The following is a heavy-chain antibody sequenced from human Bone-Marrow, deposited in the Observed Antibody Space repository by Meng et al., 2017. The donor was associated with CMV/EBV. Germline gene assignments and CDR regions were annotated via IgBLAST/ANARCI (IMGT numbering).Heavy chain of an antibody. CDR1: GGSFSGYY. V-gene: IGHV4-34*01. Sequence: SETLSLTCAVYGGSFSGYYWSWIRQPPGKGLEWIGEINHSGSTNYNPSLKSRVTISVDTSKNQFSLKLGSVTAADTAVYYCARDAVGRKSSGWYDYWGQGTLVTVSS. CDR2: INHSGST. J-gene: IGHJ4*02. CDR3: ARDAVGRKSSGWYDY. D-gene: IGHD6-19*01.